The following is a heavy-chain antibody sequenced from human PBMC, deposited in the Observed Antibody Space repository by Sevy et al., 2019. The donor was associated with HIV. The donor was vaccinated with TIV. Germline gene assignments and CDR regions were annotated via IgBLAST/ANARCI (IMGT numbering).Heavy chain of an antibody. D-gene: IGHD2-8*01. CDR3: ARDPRMYGDYLLAYFDS. CDR2: IGYDGSNK. J-gene: IGHJ4*02. Sequence: GGSLRLSCAASGFTPSNNGMHWVRQAPGKGLEWVAVIGYDGSNKYYADSVKGRFTISRDNSKNTLFLQMDSLGAEDTAVYYCARDPRMYGDYLLAYFDSWGQGTLVTVSS. CDR1: GFTPSNNG. V-gene: IGHV3-33*01.